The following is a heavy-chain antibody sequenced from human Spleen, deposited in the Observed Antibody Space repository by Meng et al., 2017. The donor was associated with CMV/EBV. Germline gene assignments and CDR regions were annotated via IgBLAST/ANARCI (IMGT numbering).Heavy chain of an antibody. Sequence: GESLKISCAASGFTFSSYAMSWVRQAPGKGLEWVSAIVGSGGSTYYADSVKGRFTISRDNSKNTLYLQMNSLRAEDTAVYYCAKPEYSSSSVDYWGQGTLVTVSS. CDR2: IVGSGGST. D-gene: IGHD6-6*01. V-gene: IGHV3-23*01. CDR1: GFTFSSYA. J-gene: IGHJ4*02. CDR3: AKPEYSSSSVDY.